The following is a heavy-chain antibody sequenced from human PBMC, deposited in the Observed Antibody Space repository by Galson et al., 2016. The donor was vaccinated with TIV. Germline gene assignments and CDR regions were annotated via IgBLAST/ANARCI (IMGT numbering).Heavy chain of an antibody. J-gene: IGHJ6*02. CDR1: GFYFSAYG. CDR2: IAYDGRET. D-gene: IGHD3-22*01. CDR3: AKSLHDSFGPNDA. Sequence: SLRLSCAASGFYFSAYGMHWVRQAPGKGLEWVAVIAYDGRETQYADSVKGRSTVSRDNSKNTLYLDMNSLRPEDTAVYYCAKSLHDSFGPNDAWGQGTTVTVSS. V-gene: IGHV3-30*18.